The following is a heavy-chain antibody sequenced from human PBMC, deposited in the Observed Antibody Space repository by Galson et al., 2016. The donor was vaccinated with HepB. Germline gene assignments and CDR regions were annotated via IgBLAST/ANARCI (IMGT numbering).Heavy chain of an antibody. V-gene: IGHV1-18*01. Sequence: SVKVSCKASGYTFSSYGITWVRQAPGQGLEWMGWISTYSGNTKYAQNLQGRVTVTTDTSTSTAYMELRSLRSDATAVYYCARGGGKWQGMDVWGQGTTVAFSS. CDR3: ARGGGKWQGMDV. J-gene: IGHJ6*02. D-gene: IGHD5-12*01. CDR1: GYTFSSYG. CDR2: ISTYSGNT.